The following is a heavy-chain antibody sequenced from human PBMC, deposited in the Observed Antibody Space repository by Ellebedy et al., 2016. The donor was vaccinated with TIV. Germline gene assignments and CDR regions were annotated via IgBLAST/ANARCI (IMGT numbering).Heavy chain of an antibody. V-gene: IGHV3-11*01. D-gene: IGHD3-10*01. CDR1: GFTFSHYY. Sequence: PGGSLRLSCAASGFTFSHYYMHLIRQAPGKGLEWLSYISDGGTSILYADSVGGRFTISRDNAKNSLYLEMNNLRADDTAVYYCARDVTGVRGFGYWGQGTLVTVSS. CDR3: ARDVTGVRGFGY. CDR2: ISDGGTSI. J-gene: IGHJ4*02.